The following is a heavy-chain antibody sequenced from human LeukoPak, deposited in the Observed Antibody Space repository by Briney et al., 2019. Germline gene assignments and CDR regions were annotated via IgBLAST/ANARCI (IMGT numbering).Heavy chain of an antibody. J-gene: IGHJ6*04. CDR2: ISSSDSTI. D-gene: IGHD3-10*02. V-gene: IGHV3-48*03. CDR3: AELGITMIGGV. Sequence: GGSLRLSCAASGFTFCSYEMNWVRQAPGKGLEWVSYISSSDSTIYYADSEKGRFTISRDNAKNSLYLQMNSLRAEDTAVYYCAELGITMIGGVWGKGTTVTVSS. CDR1: GFTFCSYE.